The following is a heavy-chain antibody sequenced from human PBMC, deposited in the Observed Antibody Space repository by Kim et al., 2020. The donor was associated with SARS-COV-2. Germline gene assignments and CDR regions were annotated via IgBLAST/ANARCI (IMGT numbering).Heavy chain of an antibody. D-gene: IGHD5-12*01. CDR1: GGSISGHY. Sequence: SETLSLTCSVSGGSISGHYWTWIRQPAGKGLEWIGRMYTSGDTDNNPSLRRRVTMSLYRSRNQFSLKLSSVTAAATALYYFARGLALIGGYYWGLDYWC. V-gene: IGHV4-4*07. CDR2: MYTSGDT. J-gene: IGHJ4*01. CDR3: ARGLALIGGYYWGLDY.